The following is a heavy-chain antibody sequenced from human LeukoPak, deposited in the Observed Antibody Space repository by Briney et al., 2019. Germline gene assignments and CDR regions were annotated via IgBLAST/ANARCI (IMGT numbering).Heavy chain of an antibody. CDR3: ARPVADSGYYYFDS. Sequence: PGGSLRLSCAAPGFTFSSYAMRWVRQAPGKGPEWVSSISDSGSDTYYADSVKGRFTISRDNSKNTLYLQMDSLRVADTAVYYCARPVADSGYYYFDSWGQGTLVTVSS. J-gene: IGHJ4*02. CDR1: GFTFSSYA. CDR2: ISDSGSDT. V-gene: IGHV3-23*01. D-gene: IGHD3-22*01.